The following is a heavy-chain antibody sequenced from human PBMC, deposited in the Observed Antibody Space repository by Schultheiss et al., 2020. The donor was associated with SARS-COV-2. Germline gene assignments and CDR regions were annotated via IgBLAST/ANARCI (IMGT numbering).Heavy chain of an antibody. CDR2: IYYSGGT. CDR1: GGSISSYY. Sequence: SQTLSLTCTVSGGSISSYYWSWIRQPPGKGLEWIGYIYYSGGTNYSPSLKSRVTISLDKSKNQFSLTLRSVTAADTAVYYCARDDGSSGIADHWGQGTLVTVSS. D-gene: IGHD3-22*01. J-gene: IGHJ4*02. CDR3: ARDDGSSGIADH. V-gene: IGHV4-59*12.